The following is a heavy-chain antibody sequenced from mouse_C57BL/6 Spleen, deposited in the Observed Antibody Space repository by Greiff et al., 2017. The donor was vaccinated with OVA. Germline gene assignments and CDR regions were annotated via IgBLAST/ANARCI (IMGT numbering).Heavy chain of an antibody. D-gene: IGHD2-4*01. CDR2: ISYDGSN. V-gene: IGHV3-6*01. CDR3: ARERDYDVAMDY. J-gene: IGHJ4*01. CDR1: GYSITSGYY. Sequence: EVKLMESGPGLVKPSQSLSLTCSVTGYSITSGYYWNWIRQFPGNKLEWMGYISYDGSNNYNPSLKNRISITRDTSKNQFFLKLNSVTTEDTATYYCARERDYDVAMDYWGQGTSVTVSS.